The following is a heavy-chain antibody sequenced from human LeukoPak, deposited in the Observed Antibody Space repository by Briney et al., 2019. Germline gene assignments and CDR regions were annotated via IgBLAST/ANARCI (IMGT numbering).Heavy chain of an antibody. CDR2: IRSKAYGGTT. CDR3: TREGDSSDWYVDY. Sequence: PGRYLRLSCTASGFTFGDYAMSWVRQAPGKGLEWVGFIRSKAYGGTTEYAASVKGRFTISRDDSKSIAYLQMNSLKTEDTAVYYCTREGDSSDWYVDYWGQGTLVTVSS. J-gene: IGHJ4*02. D-gene: IGHD6-19*01. CDR1: GFTFGDYA. V-gene: IGHV3-49*04.